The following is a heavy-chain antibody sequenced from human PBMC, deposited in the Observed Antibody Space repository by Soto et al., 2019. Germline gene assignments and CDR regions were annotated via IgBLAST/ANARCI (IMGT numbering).Heavy chain of an antibody. CDR1: GYTFTSYG. Sequence: QVQLVQSGAEVKKPGASVKVSCKASGYTFTSYGISWVRQAPGQGLEWMGWISAYNGNTNYAQKLQGRVTMTTDTSTSTAYRELRSLRSDDTAVYYCARYYDILTGYYNPHDYGGQGTLVTVSS. CDR2: ISAYNGNT. J-gene: IGHJ4*02. V-gene: IGHV1-18*01. D-gene: IGHD3-9*01. CDR3: ARYYDILTGYYNPHDY.